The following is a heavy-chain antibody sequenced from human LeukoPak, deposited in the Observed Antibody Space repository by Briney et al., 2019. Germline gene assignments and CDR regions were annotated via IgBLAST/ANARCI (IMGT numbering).Heavy chain of an antibody. CDR1: GFTFSSYS. V-gene: IGHV3-21*01. J-gene: IGHJ4*02. CDR3: ARYFTYYYDSSGYLFDY. D-gene: IGHD3-22*01. Sequence: PGGSLRLSCAASGFTFSSYSMNWVLQAPGKGLEWVSSISSSSSYIYYADSVKGRFTISRDNAKNSLYLQMNSLRAEDTAVYYCARYFTYYYDSSGYLFDYWGQGTLVTVSS. CDR2: ISSSSSYI.